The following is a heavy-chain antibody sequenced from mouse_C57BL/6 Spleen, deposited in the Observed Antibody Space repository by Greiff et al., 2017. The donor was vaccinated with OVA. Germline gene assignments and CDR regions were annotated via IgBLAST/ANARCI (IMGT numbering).Heavy chain of an antibody. CDR2: LYPGDGGT. CDR1: GYAFSSYW. V-gene: IGHV1-80*01. J-gene: IGHJ2*01. D-gene: IGHD1-1*01. CDR3: ARGRLLRYFDV. Sequence: VQLQQPGAELVKPGASVKLSCKASGYAFSSYWMNWVKQRPGRGLEWIGQLYPGDGGTKYNGKFKGKATLTADKSSSTAYMQLSSLTSEDSAVYSCARGRLLRYFDVWGKGTTLTVSS.